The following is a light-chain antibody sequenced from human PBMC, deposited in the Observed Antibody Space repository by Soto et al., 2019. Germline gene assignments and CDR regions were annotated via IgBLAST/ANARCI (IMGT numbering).Light chain of an antibody. J-gene: IGKJ1*01. CDR2: KAS. CDR1: QTISSW. V-gene: IGKV1-5*03. CDR3: XQYSIYWT. Sequence: DIQMTKSPSTLSGSVGDRVTITCRASQTISSWLAWYQQKPGKAPKLLIYKASTLKSGVXSRFSGSGSGTESTLTISSLQPDDFAIYYCXQYSIYWTXGQGTKVDI.